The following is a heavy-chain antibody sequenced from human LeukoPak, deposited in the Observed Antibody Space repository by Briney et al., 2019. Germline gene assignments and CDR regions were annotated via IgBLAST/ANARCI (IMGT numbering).Heavy chain of an antibody. Sequence: SETLSLTCTVSGGSISSYYWSWIRQPPGKGLEWIGSIYYSGSTYYNPSLKSRVTISVDTSKNQFSLKLSSVTAADTAVYYCARHRDFWSGYLIDYWGQGTLVTVSS. D-gene: IGHD3-3*01. CDR1: GGSISSYY. J-gene: IGHJ4*02. V-gene: IGHV4-59*04. CDR2: IYYSGST. CDR3: ARHRDFWSGYLIDY.